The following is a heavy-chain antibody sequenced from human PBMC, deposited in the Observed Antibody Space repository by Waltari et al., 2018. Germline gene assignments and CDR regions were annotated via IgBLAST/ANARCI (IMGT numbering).Heavy chain of an antibody. Sequence: EVQLVESGGGLVKPGGSLRLSCAASGFTFSSYSMNWVRQAPGKGLEWVSSISSSSSYIYYADSVKGRFTISRDNAKNSLYLQMNSLRAEDTAVYYCARALRQAYSSSSDAFDIWGQGTMVTVSS. CDR2: ISSSSSYI. J-gene: IGHJ3*02. V-gene: IGHV3-21*01. D-gene: IGHD6-6*01. CDR3: ARALRQAYSSSSDAFDI. CDR1: GFTFSSYS.